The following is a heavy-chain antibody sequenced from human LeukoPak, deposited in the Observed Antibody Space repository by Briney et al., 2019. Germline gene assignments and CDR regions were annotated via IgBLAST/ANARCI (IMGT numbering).Heavy chain of an antibody. D-gene: IGHD3-10*01. J-gene: IGHJ5*02. V-gene: IGHV3-7*01. Sequence: PGGSLRLSCAASGFTFSSYWMSWVRQAPGKGLEWVANIKQDGSEKYYVDSVKGRFTISRDNAKNSLYLQVNSLRAEDTAVYYCASWSGRFGELFNWFDPWGQGTLVTVSS. CDR2: IKQDGSEK. CDR3: ASWSGRFGELFNWFDP. CDR1: GFTFSSYW.